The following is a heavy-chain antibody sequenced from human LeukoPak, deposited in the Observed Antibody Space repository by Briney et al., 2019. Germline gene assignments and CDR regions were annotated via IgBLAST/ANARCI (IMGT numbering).Heavy chain of an antibody. Sequence: SETLSLTCAVYGGSFSGYYWSWIRQPPGKGLEWIGEINHSGSTNYNPSLRSRVTISVDTSKNQFSLKLSSVTAADTAVYYCARGSSWTYNWFDPWGQGTLVTVSS. J-gene: IGHJ5*02. CDR3: ARGSSWTYNWFDP. D-gene: IGHD6-13*01. CDR2: INHSGST. CDR1: GGSFSGYY. V-gene: IGHV4-34*01.